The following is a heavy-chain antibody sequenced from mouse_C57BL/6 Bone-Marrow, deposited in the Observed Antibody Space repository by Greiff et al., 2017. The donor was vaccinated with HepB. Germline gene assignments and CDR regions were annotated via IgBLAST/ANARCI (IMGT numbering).Heavy chain of an antibody. V-gene: IGHV5-12*01. CDR2: ISNGGGST. J-gene: IGHJ3*01. CDR3: ARHHYGSSTWFAY. Sequence: EVQLVESGGGLVQPGGSLKLSCAASGFTFSDYYMHWVRQTPEKRLEWVAYISNGGGSTYYPDTVKGRFTISRDNAKNTLYLQMSRLKSEDTAMYYCARHHYGSSTWFAYWGQGTLVTVSA. D-gene: IGHD1-1*01. CDR1: GFTFSDYY.